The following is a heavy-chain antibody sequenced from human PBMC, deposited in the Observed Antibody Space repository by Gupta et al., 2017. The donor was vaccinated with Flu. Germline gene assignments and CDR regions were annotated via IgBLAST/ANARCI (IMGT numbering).Heavy chain of an antibody. J-gene: IGHJ4*02. V-gene: IGHV4-39*01. CDR2: IYYSGNT. Sequence: GWIRKPPGKGLAWIGSIYYSGNTYYNPSFKSRVTISVDTSKNQFSLNLNSVTATDTAVYYCARHFVGYCSGGTCYDENDYWGQGTLVTVSS. D-gene: IGHD2-15*01. CDR3: ARHFVGYCSGGTCYDENDY.